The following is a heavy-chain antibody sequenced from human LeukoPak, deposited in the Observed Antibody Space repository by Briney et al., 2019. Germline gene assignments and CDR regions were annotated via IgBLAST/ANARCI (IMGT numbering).Heavy chain of an antibody. CDR2: IYYSGST. D-gene: IGHD3-10*01. CDR1: GGSISSSSYY. J-gene: IGHJ4*02. CDR3: ARDVRELGAGPFDY. V-gene: IGHV4-39*07. Sequence: SETLSLTCTVSGGSISSSSYYWGWIRQPPGKGLEWIRSIYYSGSTYYNPSLKSRVTISVDTSKNQFSLKLSSVTAADTAVYYCARDVRELGAGPFDYWGQGTLVTVSS.